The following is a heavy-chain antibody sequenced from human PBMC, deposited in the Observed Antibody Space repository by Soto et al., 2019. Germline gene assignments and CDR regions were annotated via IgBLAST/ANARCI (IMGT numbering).Heavy chain of an antibody. CDR2: FDPEDGET. J-gene: IGHJ5*02. CDR1: GYTLTELS. Sequence: GASVKVSCKVSGYTLTELSMHWVRQAPGKGLEWMGGFDPEDGETIYAQKFQGRVTMTEDTSTDTAYMELSSLRSEDTAVYYCAIGSQNYYDSSGYLWWFDPWGQGTLVTVSS. V-gene: IGHV1-24*01. D-gene: IGHD3-22*01. CDR3: AIGSQNYYDSSGYLWWFDP.